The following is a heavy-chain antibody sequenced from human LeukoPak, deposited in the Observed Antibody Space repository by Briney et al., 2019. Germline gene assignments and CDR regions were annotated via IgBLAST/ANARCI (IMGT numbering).Heavy chain of an antibody. CDR2: INHSGST. J-gene: IGHJ4*02. CDR3: ARSRRGYSYGHPFDY. CDR1: GGSFSGYY. V-gene: IGHV4-34*01. D-gene: IGHD5-18*01. Sequence: SETLSFTCAVYGGSFSGYYWSWLHQPPGKGLEWVGEINHSGSTNYNPSLKSRVTISVDTSKNQFSLKLSSVTAADTAVYYCARSRRGYSYGHPFDYWGQGTLVTVSS.